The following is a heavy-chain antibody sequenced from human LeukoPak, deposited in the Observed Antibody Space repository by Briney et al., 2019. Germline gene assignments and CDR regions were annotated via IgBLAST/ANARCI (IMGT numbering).Heavy chain of an antibody. CDR1: GFTFSSYA. J-gene: IGHJ4*02. Sequence: PGGSLRLSCAASGFTFSSYAMHWVRQAPGKGLEWVAVISYDGSNKYYADSVKGRFTISRDNSKNTLYLQMNSLRAEDTAVYYCARDGGGLGSLRYFDYWGQGTLVTVSS. V-gene: IGHV3-30*04. CDR3: ARDGGGLGSLRYFDY. D-gene: IGHD3-16*01. CDR2: ISYDGSNK.